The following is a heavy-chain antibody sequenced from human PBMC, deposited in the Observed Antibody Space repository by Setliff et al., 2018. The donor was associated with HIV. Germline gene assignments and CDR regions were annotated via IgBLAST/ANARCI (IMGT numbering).Heavy chain of an antibody. V-gene: IGHV2-70*17. J-gene: IGHJ4*02. Sequence: SGPTLVNPTQPLTLTCTFSGFSLRTSGMCVSWIRQPPGKALEWLARIDWDGAKFYSTSLKTRLTISKDTSKNQVVLTMTNMDPVDTATYYCARLVFYSSPVVRGYYFDYWGQGTLVTVSS. CDR1: GFSLRTSGMC. D-gene: IGHD6-13*01. CDR3: ARLVFYSSPVVRGYYFDY. CDR2: IDWDGAK.